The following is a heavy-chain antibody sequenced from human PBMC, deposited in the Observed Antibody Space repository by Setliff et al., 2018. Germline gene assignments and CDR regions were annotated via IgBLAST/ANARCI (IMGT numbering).Heavy chain of an antibody. D-gene: IGHD3-3*01. CDR2: ISVYNGYI. V-gene: IGHV1-18*01. CDR1: GYTFTSSG. J-gene: IGHJ3*02. CDR3: ARDRFYNSWSGTSITAPHDAFDI. Sequence: ASVKVSCKASGYTFTSSGISWVRQAPGQGLEWMGWISVYNGYIVYAQKLQGRVTMTTDTSTSTAYMELRSLRSDDTAVYFCARDRFYNSWSGTSITAPHDAFDIWGQGTMVTVPS.